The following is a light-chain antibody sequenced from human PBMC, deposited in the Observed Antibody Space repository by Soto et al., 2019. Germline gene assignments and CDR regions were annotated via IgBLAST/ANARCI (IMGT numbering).Light chain of an antibody. Sequence: EIVMTQSPATPSVSPGERVTLTCRASQSVSDNLAWYKQKPGQAPRLVIYGASSRATGVPDRFSGSGSGTEFTLTISSLQSEDFALYYCQQYKNWPPITFGQGNDWRL. CDR3: QQYKNWPPIT. V-gene: IGKV3-15*01. CDR1: QSVSDN. CDR2: GAS. J-gene: IGKJ5*01.